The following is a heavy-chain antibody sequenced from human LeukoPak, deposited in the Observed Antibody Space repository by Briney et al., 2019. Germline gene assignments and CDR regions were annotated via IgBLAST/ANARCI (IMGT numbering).Heavy chain of an antibody. CDR2: ISAYNGNT. CDR3: ARAGSSTWPHDY. CDR1: GYTFTSYG. Sequence: GASVKVSCKASGYTFTSYGISWVRQAPGQGLEWLGWISAYNGNTKYAQELQGRVTMTTDTSTSTAYMELRSLRSDDTAVYYCARAGSSTWPHDYWGQGTLVTVSS. V-gene: IGHV1-18*01. D-gene: IGHD6-13*01. J-gene: IGHJ4*02.